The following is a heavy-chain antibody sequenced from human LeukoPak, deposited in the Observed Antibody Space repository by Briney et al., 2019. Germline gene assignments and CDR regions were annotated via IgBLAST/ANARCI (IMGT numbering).Heavy chain of an antibody. V-gene: IGHV1-8*03. CDR3: ARGVRGYSYGFDLGYYYYYMDV. J-gene: IGHJ6*03. CDR1: GYTFTSYD. Sequence: ASVKVSCKASGYTFTSYDINWVRQATGQGLEWMGWMNPNSGNTGYAQKFQGRVTITRNTSISTAYMELSSLRSEDTAVYYCARGVRGYSYGFDLGYYYYYMDVWGKGTTVTVSS. CDR2: MNPNSGNT. D-gene: IGHD5-18*01.